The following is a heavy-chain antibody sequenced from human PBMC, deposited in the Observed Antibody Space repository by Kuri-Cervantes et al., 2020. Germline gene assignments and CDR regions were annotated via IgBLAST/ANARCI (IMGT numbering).Heavy chain of an antibody. CDR1: GFTFSDYY. D-gene: IGHD6-19*01. Sequence: GGSLRLSCAASGFTFSDYYMSWIRQAPGKGLEWVSYISSSGSTIYYADSVKGRFTISRDNAKNSLYLQMNSLRAEDTALYHCARVTSYSSGWYWDYWGQGTLVTVSS. J-gene: IGHJ4*02. CDR2: ISSSGSTI. CDR3: ARVTSYSSGWYWDY. V-gene: IGHV3-11*01.